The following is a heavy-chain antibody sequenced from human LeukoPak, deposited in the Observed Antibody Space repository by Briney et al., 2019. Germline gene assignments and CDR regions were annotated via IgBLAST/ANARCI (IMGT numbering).Heavy chain of an antibody. CDR2: IYYSGST. Sequence: SETLSLTCTVSGGSISSSSYYWGWIRQPPGKGLEWIGSIYYSGSTYYNPSLKSRVTISVDTSKNQFSLELSSVTAADTAVYYCARLQWELHDCYLDYWGQGTLVTVSS. D-gene: IGHD1-26*01. CDR3: ARLQWELHDCYLDY. CDR1: GGSISSSSYY. J-gene: IGHJ4*02. V-gene: IGHV4-39*01.